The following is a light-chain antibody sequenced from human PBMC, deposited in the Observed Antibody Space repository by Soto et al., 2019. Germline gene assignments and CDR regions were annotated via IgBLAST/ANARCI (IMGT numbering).Light chain of an antibody. Sequence: DIQFTLAPSFLSAPTGDTVTITRRASQDIRSYLAWYPQKAGRAPKLLIYAASTLQSEVPSRFSGSVSGTEFTLTISILQPEDFATYYCQQLNSFPITFGHGTRLEIK. CDR1: QDIRSY. CDR3: QQLNSFPIT. V-gene: IGKV1-9*01. CDR2: AAS. J-gene: IGKJ5*01.